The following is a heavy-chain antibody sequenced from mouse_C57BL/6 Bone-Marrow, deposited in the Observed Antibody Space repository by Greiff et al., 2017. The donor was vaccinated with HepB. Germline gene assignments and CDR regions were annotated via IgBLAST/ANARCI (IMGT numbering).Heavy chain of an antibody. V-gene: IGHV1-15*01. J-gene: IGHJ2*01. D-gene: IGHD2-3*01. CDR2: IDPETGGT. CDR1: GYTFTDYE. CDR3: TRGKGWLLRGY. Sequence: VQLQQSGAELVRPGASVTLSCKASGYTFTDYEMHWVKQTPVHGLEWIGAIDPETGGTAYNQKFKGKAILTADKSSSTAYMELRSLTSEDSAVYYCTRGKGWLLRGYWGQGTTLTVSS.